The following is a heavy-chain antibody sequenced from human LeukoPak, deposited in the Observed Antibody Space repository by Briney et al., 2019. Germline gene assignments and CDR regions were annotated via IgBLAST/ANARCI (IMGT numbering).Heavy chain of an antibody. Sequence: GESLKISCKGSGYSFTSYWIVWVRQMPGKGLEWMGIIYPGDSDTRYSPSFQGQVTISADKSISTAYLQWSSLKASDTAMYYCARPTMVRGVIRAFDIWGQGAMVTVSS. V-gene: IGHV5-51*01. D-gene: IGHD3-10*01. CDR1: GYSFTSYW. CDR2: IYPGDSDT. J-gene: IGHJ3*02. CDR3: ARPTMVRGVIRAFDI.